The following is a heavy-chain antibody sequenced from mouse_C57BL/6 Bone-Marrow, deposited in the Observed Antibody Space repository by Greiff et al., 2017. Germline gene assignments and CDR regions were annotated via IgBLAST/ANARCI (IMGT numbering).Heavy chain of an antibody. V-gene: IGHV1-55*01. Sequence: VQLQQPGAELVKPGASVKMSCKASGYTFTSYWITWVKQRPGQGLEWIGDIYPGSGSTNYNEKFKSKATLTVVTSSSTAYMQLSSLTSEDSAVYYCARQGLLRREFAYWGQGTLVTVSA. D-gene: IGHD2-12*01. CDR1: GYTFTSYW. CDR3: ARQGLLRREFAY. CDR2: IYPGSGST. J-gene: IGHJ3*01.